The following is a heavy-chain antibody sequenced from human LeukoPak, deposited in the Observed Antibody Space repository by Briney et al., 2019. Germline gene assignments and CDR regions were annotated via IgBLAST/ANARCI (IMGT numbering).Heavy chain of an antibody. CDR1: GFTFSSYG. J-gene: IGHJ6*03. V-gene: IGHV3-30*02. CDR2: IRYDGSNK. CDR3: AKVLGVSIAVAGTNSLYYYYMDV. D-gene: IGHD6-19*01. Sequence: PGRSLRLSCAASGFTFSSYGMHWVRQAPGKGLEWVAFIRYDGSNKYYADSVKGRFTISRDNSKNTLYLQMNSLRAEDTAVYYCAKVLGVSIAVAGTNSLYYYYMDVWGKGTTVTISS.